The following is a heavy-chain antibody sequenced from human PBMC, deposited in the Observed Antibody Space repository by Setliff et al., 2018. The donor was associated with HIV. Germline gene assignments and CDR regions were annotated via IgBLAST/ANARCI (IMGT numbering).Heavy chain of an antibody. CDR3: ARARTGVTMVRGAMSF. V-gene: IGHV3-30*04. D-gene: IGHD3-10*01. J-gene: IGHJ4*02. CDR2: ISYDGSSE. CDR1: GFSFSTYA. Sequence: LRLSCAASGFSFSTYAMHWVRQAPGKGLEWVSVISYDGSSESYADSAKGRFTISRDNSKNTLYLQMNSLGPEDTAVYYCARARTGVTMVRGAMSFWGQGTLVTVSS.